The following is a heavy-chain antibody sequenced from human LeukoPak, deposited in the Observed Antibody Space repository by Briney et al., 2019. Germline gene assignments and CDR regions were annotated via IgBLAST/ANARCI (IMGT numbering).Heavy chain of an antibody. Sequence: SVKVSCKASGGTFSSYAISWVRQAPGQGLEWMGGIIPIFGTANYAQKFQGRVTITADESTSTAYMELSSLRSEDTAVYYCAGGLWFEEFYYYYYYMDVWGKGTTVTVSS. CDR3: AGGLWFEEFYYYYYYMDV. J-gene: IGHJ6*03. CDR2: IIPIFGTA. CDR1: GGTFSSYA. V-gene: IGHV1-69*13. D-gene: IGHD3-10*01.